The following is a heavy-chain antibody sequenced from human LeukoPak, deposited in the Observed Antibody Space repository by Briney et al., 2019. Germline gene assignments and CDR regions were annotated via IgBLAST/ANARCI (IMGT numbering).Heavy chain of an antibody. Sequence: GGSLRLSCAASGFTFSSYGMSWVRQAPGKGLEWVSTIGGSGYSTYYADSVKGRFTISRDNSKNTLYLQMNSLRAEDTAVYYCAKGLWVILDYWGQGTLATVS. CDR1: GFTFSSYG. D-gene: IGHD2/OR15-2a*01. CDR3: AKGLWVILDY. V-gene: IGHV3-23*01. CDR2: IGGSGYST. J-gene: IGHJ4*02.